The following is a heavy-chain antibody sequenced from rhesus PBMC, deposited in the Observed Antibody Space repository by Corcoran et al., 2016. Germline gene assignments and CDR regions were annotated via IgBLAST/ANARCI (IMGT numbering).Heavy chain of an antibody. CDR1: GYSISSGYG. Sequence: QVQLQESGPGLVKPSETLSLTCAVSGYSISSGYGWGWIGKPPGKGLVWIGQIYGGSSSTYHNPTRKSRVTVSKDTSKNPFSLKLSSVTAADTAVYYCARDRPSGNYRDYFDYWGQGVLVTVSS. V-gene: IGHV4-127*01. CDR3: ARDRPSGNYRDYFDY. D-gene: IGHD1-44*01. CDR2: IYGGSSST. J-gene: IGHJ4*01.